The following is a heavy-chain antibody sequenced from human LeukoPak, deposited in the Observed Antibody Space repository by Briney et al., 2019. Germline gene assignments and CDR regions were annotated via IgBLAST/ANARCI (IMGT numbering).Heavy chain of an antibody. D-gene: IGHD5-12*01. CDR3: ARDDYAGYDPSYMDV. V-gene: IGHV3-30*04. CDR2: ISYDGSNK. J-gene: IGHJ6*03. CDR1: GFTFSSYA. Sequence: GGSLRLSCAASGFTFSSYAMHWVRQAPGKGLEWVAVISYDGSNKYYADSVKGRFTISRDNSKNTLYLQMNSLRAEDTAVYYCARDDYAGYDPSYMDVWGKGTTVTVSS.